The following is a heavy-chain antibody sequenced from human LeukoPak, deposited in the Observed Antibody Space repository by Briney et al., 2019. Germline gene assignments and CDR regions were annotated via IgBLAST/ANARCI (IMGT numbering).Heavy chain of an antibody. D-gene: IGHD5-12*01. J-gene: IGHJ4*02. Sequence: GGSLRLSCAASGFTFSSYWMHWVRQAPGKGLVWVSRIKSDGSSTSDADSVKGRFTISRDNAKNSLYLQMNSLRAEDTAVYYCARDLSANGYDGLDYWGQGTLVTVSS. CDR1: GFTFSSYW. CDR3: ARDLSANGYDGLDY. V-gene: IGHV3-74*01. CDR2: IKSDGSST.